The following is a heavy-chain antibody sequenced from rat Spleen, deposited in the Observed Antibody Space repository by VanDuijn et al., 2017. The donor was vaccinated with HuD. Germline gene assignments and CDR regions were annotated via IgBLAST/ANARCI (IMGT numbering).Heavy chain of an antibody. CDR1: GFSLTSYT. CDR3: ARGWERFAY. V-gene: IGHV2-6*01. CDR2: ISSGGTS. Sequence: QVQLKESGPGLVQPSQTLSLTCTVSGFSLTSYTLSWVRQSPGKGLEWIGAISSGGTSYYNSVLNPRVSISRDSSKSQVFLKMNSLQTEDTAMYFCARGWERFAYWGQGTLVTVSS. D-gene: IGHD5-1*01. J-gene: IGHJ3*01.